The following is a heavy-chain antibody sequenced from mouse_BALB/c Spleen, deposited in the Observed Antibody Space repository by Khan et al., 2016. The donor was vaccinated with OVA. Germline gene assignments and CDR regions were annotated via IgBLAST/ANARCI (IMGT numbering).Heavy chain of an antibody. Sequence: EVQLVESGGDLVKPGGSLKLSCAASGFTFSSYSMSWVRQTPDKRLEWVATISTGGDYTYYPDNVKGRLIISRDDAKNTLYLQMSSLKSEDTAMYYCASHLTGSFAYWGQGTLVTVSA. CDR2: ISTGGDYT. CDR3: ASHLTGSFAY. CDR1: GFTFSSYS. V-gene: IGHV5-6*01. J-gene: IGHJ3*01. D-gene: IGHD4-1*01.